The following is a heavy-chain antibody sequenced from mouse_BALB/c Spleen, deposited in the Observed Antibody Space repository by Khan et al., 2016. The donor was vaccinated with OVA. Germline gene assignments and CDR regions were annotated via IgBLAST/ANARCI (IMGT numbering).Heavy chain of an antibody. J-gene: IGHJ3*01. V-gene: IGHV2-2*02. CDR1: GFSLTTYG. D-gene: IGHD2-4*01. Sequence: QVQLKESGPGLVQPSQSLSITCTVSGFSLTTYGVHWVRQSPGKGLEWLGVIWSGGSTDYNAPFISRLSISKDSSKSQVSFKMNSLQVNDTTIYCCARNYDYDEGLAYWGQGTLVTVSA. CDR2: IWSGGST. CDR3: ARNYDYDEGLAY.